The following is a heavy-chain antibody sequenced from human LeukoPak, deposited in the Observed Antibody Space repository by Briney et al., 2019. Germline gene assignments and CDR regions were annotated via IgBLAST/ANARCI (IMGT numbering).Heavy chain of an antibody. CDR1: GYTFTSYA. V-gene: IGHV1-3*01. D-gene: IGHD3-10*01. CDR2: INAGNGNT. J-gene: IGHJ5*02. Sequence: GASVKVSCKASGYTFTSYAMHWVRQAPGQRLEWMGWINAGNGNTKYSQKFQGRVTITRDTSASTAYMELSSLRSEDTAVYYCARASITMVRGNWFDPWGQGTLVTVSS. CDR3: ARASITMVRGNWFDP.